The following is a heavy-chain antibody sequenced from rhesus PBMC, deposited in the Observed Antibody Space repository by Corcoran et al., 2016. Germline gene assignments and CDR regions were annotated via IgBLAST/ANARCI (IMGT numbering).Heavy chain of an antibody. D-gene: IGHD6-31*01. CDR1: GGSIRSGYD. CDR3: ARKNSGWYYFDY. Sequence: QVQLQESGPGVVKPSETLSLTCAVSGGSIRSGYDWSWIRQPPGKGLEWIGYIYGSSGSTKYNPSRKNRVTISKDASRNQFSLKLSSVTAADTAVYYCARKNSGWYYFDYWGQGVLVTVSS. V-gene: IGHV4-76*01. CDR2: IYGSSGST. J-gene: IGHJ4*01.